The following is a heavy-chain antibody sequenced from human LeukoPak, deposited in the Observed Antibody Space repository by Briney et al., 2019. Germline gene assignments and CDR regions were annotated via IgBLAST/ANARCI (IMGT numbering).Heavy chain of an antibody. CDR2: IIPIFGTA. D-gene: IGHD1-7*01. CDR1: GGTFSSYA. CDR3: ARDSGTTGDAFDI. V-gene: IGHV1-69*05. J-gene: IGHJ3*02. Sequence: SVRVSCKASGGTFSSYAISWVRQAPGQGLEWMGGIIPIFGTANYAQKFQGRVTITTDESTSTAYMELSSLRSEDTAVYYCARDSGTTGDAFDIWGQGTMVTVSS.